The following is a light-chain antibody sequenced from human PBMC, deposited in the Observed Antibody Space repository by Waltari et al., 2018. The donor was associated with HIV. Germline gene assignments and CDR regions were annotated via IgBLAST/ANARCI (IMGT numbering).Light chain of an antibody. Sequence: EIVMTQSPATLSLSPGERVTLSCRASQRVSSNLAWYQQKPGQAPRPLIYGASTRATGIPARFSGSGSGTEFTLTISIRQSEDFAVYYCQQYNNWPPLTFGGGTKVEMK. CDR2: GAS. V-gene: IGKV3-15*01. CDR1: QRVSSN. J-gene: IGKJ4*01. CDR3: QQYNNWPPLT.